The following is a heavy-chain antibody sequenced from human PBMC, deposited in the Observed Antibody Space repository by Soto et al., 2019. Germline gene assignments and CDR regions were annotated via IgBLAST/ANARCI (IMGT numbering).Heavy chain of an antibody. J-gene: IGHJ6*03. CDR3: ARDGGLRFLEWTKSYYMDV. CDR1: GFTFSSYS. V-gene: IGHV3-21*01. CDR2: ISSSSSYI. Sequence: GGSLRLSCAASGFTFSSYSMNWVRQAPGKGLEWVSSISSSSSYIYYADSVKGRFTISRDNAKNSLYLQMNSLRAEDTAVYYCARDGGLRFLEWTKSYYMDVWGKGTTVTVSS. D-gene: IGHD3-3*01.